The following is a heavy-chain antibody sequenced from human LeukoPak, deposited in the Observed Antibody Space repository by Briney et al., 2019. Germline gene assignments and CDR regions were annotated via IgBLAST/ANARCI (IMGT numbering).Heavy chain of an antibody. CDR2: INPSGGST. Sequence: ASVKVSCKASGYTFTSYYMHWVRQAPGQGLEWMGIINPSGGSTSYAQKFQGRVTMTRDTSTSTVYMELSSLRSEDTAVYHCADSVATIGSLKYWGQGTLVTVSS. CDR1: GYTFTSYY. J-gene: IGHJ4*02. D-gene: IGHD5-12*01. V-gene: IGHV1-46*01. CDR3: ADSVATIGSLKY.